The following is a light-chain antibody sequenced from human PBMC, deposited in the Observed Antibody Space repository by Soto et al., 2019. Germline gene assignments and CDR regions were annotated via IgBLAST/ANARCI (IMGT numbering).Light chain of an antibody. CDR1: SSDIGGFNY. V-gene: IGLV2-14*01. Sequence: QSALTQPASVSGSPGQSITFSCTGSSSDIGGFNYVSWYQQHPGKAPKLIIYEVNNRPSGVSDRFSGSKSGSTASLTISGLQADDEADYYCSSYTSTSTRVFGGGTKLTVL. CDR2: EVN. J-gene: IGLJ2*01. CDR3: SSYTSTSTRV.